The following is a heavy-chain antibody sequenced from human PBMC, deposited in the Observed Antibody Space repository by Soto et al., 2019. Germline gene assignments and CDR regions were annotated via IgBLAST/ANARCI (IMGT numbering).Heavy chain of an antibody. D-gene: IGHD3-3*01. CDR2: IYPVDSDT. J-gene: IGHJ6*03. Sequence: PGESLKISCKGSGYSFTSYWIGWVRQMPGKGLEWMGIIYPVDSDTRYSPSFQGQVTISADKSISTAYLQWSSLKASDTAMYYCARQRRFLEWSYYYYYYMDVWGKGTTVTVSS. V-gene: IGHV5-51*01. CDR1: GYSFTSYW. CDR3: ARQRRFLEWSYYYYYYMDV.